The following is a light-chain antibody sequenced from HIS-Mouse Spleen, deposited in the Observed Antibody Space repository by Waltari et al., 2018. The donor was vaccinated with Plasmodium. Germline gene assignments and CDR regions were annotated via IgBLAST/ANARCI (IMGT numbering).Light chain of an antibody. J-gene: IGLJ3*02. CDR1: ALPKKY. CDR3: YSTDSSGNHRV. Sequence: SYELTQPPSVSVSPGQTARITCYGDALPKKYAYWYQQKSRQAPVLVIYEDSKRPSGIPERFSGSSSGTMATLTISGAQVEDEADYYCYSTDSSGNHRVFGGGTKLTVL. V-gene: IGLV3-10*01. CDR2: EDS.